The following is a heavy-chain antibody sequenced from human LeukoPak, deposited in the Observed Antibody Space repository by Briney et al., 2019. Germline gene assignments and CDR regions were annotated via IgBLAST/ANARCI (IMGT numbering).Heavy chain of an antibody. Sequence: GGSLRLSCAASGFTFSSFGMHWVRQAPGKGLEWVSAISGSGGSTYYADSVKGRFTISRDNSKNTLYLQMNSLRAEDTAVYYCARGTNPGNYWHFALWGRGTLVTVSS. J-gene: IGHJ2*01. CDR2: ISGSGGST. CDR1: GFTFSSFG. CDR3: ARGTNPGNYWHFAL. V-gene: IGHV3-23*01. D-gene: IGHD1-7*01.